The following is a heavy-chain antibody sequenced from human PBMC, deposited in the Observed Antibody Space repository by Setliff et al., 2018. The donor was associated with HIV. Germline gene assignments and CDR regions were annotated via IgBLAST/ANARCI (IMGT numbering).Heavy chain of an antibody. CDR1: GDSISSSNW. CDR3: ASSGIAVAGQRSHFDY. D-gene: IGHD6-19*01. J-gene: IGHJ4*02. V-gene: IGHV4-4*02. CDR2: IYHGGST. Sequence: SSETLSLTCAVLGDSISSSNWWSWVRQPPGKGLEWIGEIYHGGSTNYNASLKSRVTISVDKSTNQFSLKLSSLTAADTALYYCASSGIAVAGQRSHFDYWGQGTLVTVSS.